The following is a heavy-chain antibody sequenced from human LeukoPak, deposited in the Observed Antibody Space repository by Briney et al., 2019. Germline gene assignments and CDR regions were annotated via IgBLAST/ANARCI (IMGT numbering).Heavy chain of an antibody. CDR2: IIPIFGTA. CDR3: ARYRAAAGTSYYYYYMDV. CDR1: GGTFSSYA. V-gene: IGHV1-69*01. J-gene: IGHJ6*03. Sequence: SVKVSCKASGGTFSSYAISWVRQAPGQGLEWMGGIIPIFGTANYAQKFRGRVTITADESTSTAYMELSSLRSEDTAVYYCARYRAAAGTSYYYYYMDVWGKGTTVTVSS. D-gene: IGHD6-13*01.